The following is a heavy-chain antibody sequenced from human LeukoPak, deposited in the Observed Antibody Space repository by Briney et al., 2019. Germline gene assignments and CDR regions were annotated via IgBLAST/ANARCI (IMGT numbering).Heavy chain of an antibody. J-gene: IGHJ4*02. V-gene: IGHV1-2*02. D-gene: IGHD6-19*01. CDR3: VRFRHIAVAGTPHFDY. CDR1: GYTFTDYH. Sequence: ASVKVSCKASGYTFTDYHIHWVRQAPGQGLEWMGWINPNSGGTNYAQKFHGRVTMTRDTSINTAYMELSSLTSNDTALYYCVRFRHIAVAGTPHFDYWGQGPLVTVSS. CDR2: INPNSGGT.